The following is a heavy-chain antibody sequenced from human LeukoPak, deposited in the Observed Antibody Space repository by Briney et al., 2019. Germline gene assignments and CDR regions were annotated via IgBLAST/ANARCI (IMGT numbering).Heavy chain of an antibody. D-gene: IGHD5-18*01. CDR1: GGSISSSSYY. Sequence: PSETLSLTCTVSGGSISSSSYYWGWIRQPPGKGLEWIGSIYYSGSTYYNPSLKSRVTISVDTSKNQFSLKLSSVTAADTAVYYCARERIQLWSHDAFDIWGQGTMVTVSS. CDR3: ARERIQLWSHDAFDI. V-gene: IGHV4-39*02. CDR2: IYYSGST. J-gene: IGHJ3*02.